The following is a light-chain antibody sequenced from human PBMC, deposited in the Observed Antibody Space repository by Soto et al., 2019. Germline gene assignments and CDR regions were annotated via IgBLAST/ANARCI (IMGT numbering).Light chain of an antibody. J-gene: IGLJ3*02. CDR1: SRDVGGYDY. CDR3: SSYTSRSTRV. Sequence: QSVLTQPASVSGSPGQSITISCTGTSRDVGGYDYVSWYQHHPGKVPKIMIYDVRNRPSGVSSRFSGSKSGNTASLTISGLQAEDEADYYCSSYTSRSTRVFGGGTKLTVL. CDR2: DVR. V-gene: IGLV2-14*03.